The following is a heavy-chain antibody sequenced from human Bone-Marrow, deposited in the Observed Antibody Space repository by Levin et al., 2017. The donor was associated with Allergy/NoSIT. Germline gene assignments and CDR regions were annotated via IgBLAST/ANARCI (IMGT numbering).Heavy chain of an antibody. CDR1: GGSISSSSYY. CDR3: ARHGFKWYSSGWGPFDV. J-gene: IGHJ6*04. Sequence: SETLSLTCTVSGGSISSSSYYWGWIRQPPGKGLEWIGSIYYSGSTYYNPSLKSRVTISVDTSKNQFSLKLSSVTAADTAVYYCARHGFKWYSSGWGPFDVWGKGTTVTVSS. D-gene: IGHD6-19*01. CDR2: IYYSGST. V-gene: IGHV4-39*01.